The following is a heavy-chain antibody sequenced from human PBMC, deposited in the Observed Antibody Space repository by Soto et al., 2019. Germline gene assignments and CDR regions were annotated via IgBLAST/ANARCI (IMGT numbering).Heavy chain of an antibody. D-gene: IGHD2-8*01. Sequence: SETLSLTCSIYSGSFSSYNLNWIRQPPGKGLEWIGEINHSGSTNYNPSLKSRVTLSVDTSKNQFSLKLSSVTAADTAVYYCARGLRTNGSFFRVWGQGTLVTVSS. CDR2: INHSGST. CDR1: SGSFSSYN. J-gene: IGHJ4*02. CDR3: ARGLRTNGSFFRV. V-gene: IGHV4-34*01.